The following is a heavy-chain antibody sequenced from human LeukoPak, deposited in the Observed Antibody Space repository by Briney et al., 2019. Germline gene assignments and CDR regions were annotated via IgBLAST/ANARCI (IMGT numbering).Heavy chain of an antibody. CDR3: ARDSSKAPLDY. J-gene: IGHJ4*02. CDR1: GFTFSSYG. D-gene: IGHD6-6*01. CDR2: IWYDGSNK. V-gene: IGHV3-33*01. Sequence: GGSLRLSCAASGFTFSSYGMHWVRQAPGKGLEWVAVIWYDGSNKYYADSVKGRFTISRDNSKNTLYLQMNSLRAEDTAVYYCARDSSKAPLDYWGQGTLVTVSS.